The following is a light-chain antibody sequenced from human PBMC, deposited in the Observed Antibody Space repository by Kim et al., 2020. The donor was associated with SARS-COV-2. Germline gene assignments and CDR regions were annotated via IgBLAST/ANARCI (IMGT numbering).Light chain of an antibody. CDR3: QSYDSSLSGWV. V-gene: IGLV1-40*01. CDR1: SSNFGAGYD. Sequence: RVTISCTGSSSNFGAGYDVHWYQQLPGTAPKLLIYGNSTRPSGGPDRFSGSKSGTSASLAITGLQAEDEADYYCQSYDSSLSGWVFGGGTQLTVL. CDR2: GNS. J-gene: IGLJ3*02.